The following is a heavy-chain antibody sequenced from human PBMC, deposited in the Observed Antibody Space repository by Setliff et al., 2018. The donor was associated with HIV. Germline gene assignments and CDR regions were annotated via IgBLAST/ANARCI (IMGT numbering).Heavy chain of an antibody. CDR1: GASIRGHY. Sequence: SETLSITCSVSGASIRGHYWSWIRQSPGKGLEWIGNIYYSGNTNYNPSFKSRVTISVDTSKNQFSLRVNSVTAADTAVYYCARSLVPSGYYYGRHAFDIWGQGTKVTVSS. J-gene: IGHJ3*02. CDR2: IYYSGNT. D-gene: IGHD3-22*01. V-gene: IGHV4-59*08. CDR3: ARSLVPSGYYYGRHAFDI.